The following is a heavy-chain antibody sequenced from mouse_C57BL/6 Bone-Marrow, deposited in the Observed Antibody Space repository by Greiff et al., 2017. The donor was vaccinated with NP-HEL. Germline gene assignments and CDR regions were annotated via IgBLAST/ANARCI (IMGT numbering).Heavy chain of an antibody. D-gene: IGHD2-14*01. CDR3: ARSLYRGYAMDY. Sequence: LEESGAELVRPGTSVKMSCKASGYTFTNYWIGWAKQRPGHGLEWIGDIYPGGGYTNYNEKFKGKATLTADKSSSTAYMQFSSLTSEDSAIYYCARSLYRGYAMDYWGQGTSVTVSS. CDR2: IYPGGGYT. J-gene: IGHJ4*01. CDR1: GYTFTNYW. V-gene: IGHV1-63*01.